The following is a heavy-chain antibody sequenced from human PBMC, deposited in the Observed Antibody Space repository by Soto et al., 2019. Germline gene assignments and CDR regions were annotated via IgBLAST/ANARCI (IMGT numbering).Heavy chain of an antibody. V-gene: IGHV4-4*02. CDR3: ARGESHDNGVYFDG. D-gene: IGHD4-17*01. CDR2: IHNRGVT. CDR1: GDSVPNNNW. J-gene: IGHJ4*02. Sequence: QVQLQESGPGLVKPSGTLSLTCALSGDSVPNNNWWTWVRQPPGKGLEWIGEIHNRGVTNYSPSLKILVTIFLDKAKNQFSLRLNSVTAADTAVYYCARGESHDNGVYFDGWGQGTLVTVSS.